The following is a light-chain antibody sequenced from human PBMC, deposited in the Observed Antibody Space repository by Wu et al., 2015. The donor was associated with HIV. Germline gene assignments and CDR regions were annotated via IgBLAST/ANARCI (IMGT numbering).Light chain of an antibody. J-gene: IGKJ1*01. CDR3: QQYGGSPGT. Sequence: EIVLTQSPGTLSLSPGERATLSCRASQSVSRGYLAWYQQAPGQAPRLLIFGASNRANGIPDRFSGSGSGTDFTLTISRLEPEDFAVYYCQQYGGSPGTFGQGTKVEI. CDR1: QSVSRGY. V-gene: IGKV3-20*01. CDR2: GAS.